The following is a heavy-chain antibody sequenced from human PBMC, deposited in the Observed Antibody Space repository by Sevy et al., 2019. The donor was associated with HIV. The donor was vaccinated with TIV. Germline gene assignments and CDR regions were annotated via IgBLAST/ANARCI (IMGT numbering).Heavy chain of an antibody. V-gene: IGHV1-69*10. J-gene: IGHJ4*02. CDR1: GGTLNNYG. CDR2: IIPSVGIA. Sequence: ASVKVSCKASGGTLNNYGMNWVRQAPGQGLDWMGGIIPSVGIASYAQKIQGRAAITADESTSTIYLEVGRLRSDDTVVYFCASVRPCGGDCYFFDTWGQGTLVTVSS. CDR3: ASVRPCGGDCYFFDT. D-gene: IGHD2-21*02.